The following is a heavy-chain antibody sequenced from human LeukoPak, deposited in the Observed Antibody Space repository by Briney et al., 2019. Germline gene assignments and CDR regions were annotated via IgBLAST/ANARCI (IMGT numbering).Heavy chain of an antibody. CDR3: ARVLSSGYYYGYYYCMDV. CDR2: IIPIFGTA. CDR1: GGTFSSYA. Sequence: SVKVSCKASGGTFSSYAISWVRQAPGQGLEWMGRIIPIFGTANYAQKFQGRVTITTDESTSTAYMELSSLRSEDTAVYYCARVLSSGYYYGYYYCMDVWGKGTTVTVSS. D-gene: IGHD3-22*01. V-gene: IGHV1-69*05. J-gene: IGHJ6*03.